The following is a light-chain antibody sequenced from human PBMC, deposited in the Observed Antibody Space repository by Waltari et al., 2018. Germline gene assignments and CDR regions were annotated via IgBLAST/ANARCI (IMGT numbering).Light chain of an antibody. CDR1: PSVKTN. V-gene: IGKV3-15*01. J-gene: IGKJ2*03. CDR3: QHYNNRPPYS. Sequence: EVVMTQSPATLSVSPGERATTSCRASPSVKTNLAWYQQKPGQAPRLVIFDASTRATGIPARFSGSGSGTEFTLTISSLQSEDFAVYYCQHYNNRPPYSFGQGTKLDIK. CDR2: DAS.